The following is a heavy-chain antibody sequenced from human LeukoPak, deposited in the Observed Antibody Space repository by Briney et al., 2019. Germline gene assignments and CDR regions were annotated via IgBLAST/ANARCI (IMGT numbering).Heavy chain of an antibody. D-gene: IGHD3-10*01. J-gene: IGHJ5*02. Sequence: GGSLRLSCAASGFTFTTYWMGWVRQAPGKGLEWVASIKQNGSEKYYVDSVKGRFTISRDSAENTVYLQMKSLEGEDTAFYYCARPLLYYYGSETYFWFDLWGQGTLVTVSS. CDR1: GFTFTTYW. CDR3: ARPLLYYYGSETYFWFDL. V-gene: IGHV3-7*01. CDR2: IKQNGSEK.